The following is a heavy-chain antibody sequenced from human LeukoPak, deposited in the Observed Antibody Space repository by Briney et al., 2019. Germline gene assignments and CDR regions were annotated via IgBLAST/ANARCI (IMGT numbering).Heavy chain of an antibody. CDR3: ARGGYYGSGNDFRFDP. J-gene: IGHJ5*02. CDR2: IYTSGST. Sequence: SETLSLTCTVSGGSISSYYWSWIRQPAGKGLEWIGRIYTSGSTNYNPSLKSRVTMSVDTSKNQFSLKLKSVTAADTAVYYCARGGYYGSGNDFRFDPWGQGTLVTVSS. V-gene: IGHV4-4*07. D-gene: IGHD3-10*01. CDR1: GGSISSYY.